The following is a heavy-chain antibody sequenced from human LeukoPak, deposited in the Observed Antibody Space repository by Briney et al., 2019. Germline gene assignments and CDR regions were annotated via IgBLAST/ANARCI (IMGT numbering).Heavy chain of an antibody. CDR1: DGSISSYY. V-gene: IGHV4-4*07. D-gene: IGHD6-19*01. Sequence: PSETLSLTCTVSDGSISSYYWSWIRQSAGKGLKWIGRIHGSGSTNYNPSLVSRVTMSVDTSKNQFSLKVSSVTAADTGVYYCARAPEFSSGWLLDCWGQGSLVTVSS. J-gene: IGHJ4*02. CDR2: IHGSGST. CDR3: ARAPEFSSGWLLDC.